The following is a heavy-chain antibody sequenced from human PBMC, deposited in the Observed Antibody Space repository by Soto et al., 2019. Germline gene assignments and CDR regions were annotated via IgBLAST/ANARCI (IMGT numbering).Heavy chain of an antibody. J-gene: IGHJ4*02. CDR1: GFTFSNAW. V-gene: IGHV3-15*01. CDR2: IKGEADGGTT. D-gene: IGHD3-22*01. CDR3: TTGLSNGYYNFDY. Sequence: GGSLRLSCAASGFTFSNAWLSWVRQAPGKGLEWVGRIKGEADGGTTDYAAPVKGRITISRDHSKDTLYLHMNSLKTEDTAVYYCTTGLSNGYYNFDYWGQGT.